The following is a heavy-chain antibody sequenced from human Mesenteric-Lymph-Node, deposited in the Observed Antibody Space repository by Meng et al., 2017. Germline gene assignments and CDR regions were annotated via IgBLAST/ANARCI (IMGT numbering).Heavy chain of an antibody. V-gene: IGHV4-34*01. CDR1: GGSFSGYY. CDR3: ARTIGGADIVVVPAAYYFDY. D-gene: IGHD2-2*01. CDR2: INHSGST. J-gene: IGHJ4*02. Sequence: QVQLQQWGAGVLKPSETLSLTCAVYGGSFSGYYWSWIRQPPGKGLEWIGEINHSGSTNYNPSLKSRVTISVDTSKNQFSLKLSSVTAADTAVYYCARTIGGADIVVVPAAYYFDYWGQGTLVTVSS.